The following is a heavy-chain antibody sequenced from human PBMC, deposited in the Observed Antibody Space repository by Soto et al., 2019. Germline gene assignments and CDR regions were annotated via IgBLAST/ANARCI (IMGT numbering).Heavy chain of an antibody. Sequence: QVQLVQSGAEVKKPGSSVKVSCKVSGGTFSNYAIDWVRLAPGHGLEWMGGIVPIFGTTYYTQKFQGRATIIADXSXTXXYLEMSSLRSEDTAIYYXXXXXXXXXXXXXXXLDVWGQGTAVTVSS. CDR3: XXXXXXXXXXXXXXLDV. CDR2: IVPIFGTT. CDR1: GGTFSNYA. J-gene: IGHJ6*02. V-gene: IGHV1-69*12.